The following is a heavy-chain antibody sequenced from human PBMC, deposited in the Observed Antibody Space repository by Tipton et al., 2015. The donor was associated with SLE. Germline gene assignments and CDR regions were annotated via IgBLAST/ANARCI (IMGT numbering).Heavy chain of an antibody. J-gene: IGHJ3*02. V-gene: IGHV4-34*01. CDR3: AKIAAAGTDAFDI. CDR1: GGSFSGYY. CDR2: INHSGST. Sequence: TLSLTCAVYGGSFSGYYWSWIRQPPGKGLEWIGEINHSGSTNYNPSLKSRVTISGDTSKNQFSLKLSSVTAADTAVYYCAKIAAAGTDAFDIWGQGTMVTVSS. D-gene: IGHD6-13*01.